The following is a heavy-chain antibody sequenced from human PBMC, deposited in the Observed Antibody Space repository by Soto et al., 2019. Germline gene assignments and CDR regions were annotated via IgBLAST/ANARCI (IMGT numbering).Heavy chain of an antibody. D-gene: IGHD2-21*02. CDR3: ARSEGVTAIEIYFDY. J-gene: IGHJ4*02. CDR2: INPSGGST. CDR1: GYTFTSYY. Sequence: QVQLVQSGAEVKKPGASVKVSCKASGYTFTSYYMHWVRQAPGQGLEWMGIINPSGGSTSYAQKFQGRVTMTRDTSTSTVYMELRSLRSEDTAVYYCARSEGVTAIEIYFDYWGQGTLVTVSS. V-gene: IGHV1-46*01.